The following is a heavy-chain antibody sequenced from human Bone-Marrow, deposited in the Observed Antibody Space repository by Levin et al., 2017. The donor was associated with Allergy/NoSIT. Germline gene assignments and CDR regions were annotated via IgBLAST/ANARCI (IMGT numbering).Heavy chain of an antibody. CDR1: GLTFSDSS. CDR2: ITYDGSYK. D-gene: IGHD3-16*02. V-gene: IGHV3-30*03. J-gene: IGHJ6*03. CDR3: ATGGYRELSPFYYMEV. Sequence: PGGSLRLSCAASGLTFSDSSIHWFRQAPGKGLKWVALITYDGSYKYFADFVKDRFTISRDNSRDTLYLQMNSLRLEDTAVYFCATGGYRELSPFYYMEVWGRGTTDTVAS.